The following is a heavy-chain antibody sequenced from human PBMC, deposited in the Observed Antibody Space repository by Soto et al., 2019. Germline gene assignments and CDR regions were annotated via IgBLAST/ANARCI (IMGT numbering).Heavy chain of an antibody. CDR3: ARQIVATIDY. J-gene: IGHJ4*02. D-gene: IGHD5-12*01. V-gene: IGHV4-59*08. CDR2: IYYSGST. CDR1: GGSISSYY. Sequence: PSETLSLTCTVSGGSISSYYGSWIRQPPGKGLEWIGYIYYSGSTNYNPSLKSRVTISVDTSKNQFSLKLSSVTAADTAVYYCARQIVATIDYWGQGTLVTVSS.